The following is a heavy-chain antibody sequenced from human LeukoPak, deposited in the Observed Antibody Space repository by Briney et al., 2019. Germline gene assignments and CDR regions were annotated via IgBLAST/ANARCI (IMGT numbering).Heavy chain of an antibody. V-gene: IGHV3-21*01. CDR3: ARDFYGSGENAFDI. Sequence: GGSLRLSCAASGFTFSSYAMSWVRQAPGKGLEWVSSISSSSSYVYYADSVKGRFTISRDNAKNSLYLQMNSLRAEDTAVYYCARDFYGSGENAFDIWGQGTMVTFSS. D-gene: IGHD3-10*01. CDR2: ISSSSSYV. CDR1: GFTFSSYA. J-gene: IGHJ3*02.